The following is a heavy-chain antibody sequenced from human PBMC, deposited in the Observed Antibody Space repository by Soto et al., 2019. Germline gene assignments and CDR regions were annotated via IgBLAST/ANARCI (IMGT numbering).Heavy chain of an antibody. Sequence: GESLKISCKGSGYNFTTFWIGWVRQVPGKGLEWMGIIYPGDSETKYSPYFEGQVTISADRSTNTAYLQWRSLRASDTAMYYCARLGFPGAIYFDSWGLGTLVTVS. CDR3: ARLGFPGAIYFDS. V-gene: IGHV5-51*01. CDR1: GYNFTTFW. J-gene: IGHJ4*02. CDR2: IYPGDSET.